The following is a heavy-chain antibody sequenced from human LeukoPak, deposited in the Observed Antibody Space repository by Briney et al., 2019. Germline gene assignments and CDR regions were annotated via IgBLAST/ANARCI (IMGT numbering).Heavy chain of an antibody. D-gene: IGHD3-9*01. CDR1: RFTFSSYW. CDR3: AKDAVAPQYYDILTGYYRFNWFDP. V-gene: IGHV3-74*01. CDR2: INSDGSGT. Sequence: GGSLRLSCAASRFTFSSYWMHWVRQAPGKGLVWVSRINSDGSGTSYADSVKGRFTISRDNSKNTLYLQMNSLRAEDTAVYYCAKDAVAPQYYDILTGYYRFNWFDPWGQGTLVTVSS. J-gene: IGHJ5*02.